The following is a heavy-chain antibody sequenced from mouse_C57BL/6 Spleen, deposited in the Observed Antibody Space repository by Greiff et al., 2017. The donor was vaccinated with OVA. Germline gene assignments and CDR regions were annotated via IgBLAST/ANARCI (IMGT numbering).Heavy chain of an antibody. V-gene: IGHV1-15*01. CDR2: IDPETGGT. CDR1: GYTFTDYE. CDR3: TRRDDGECDV. J-gene: IGHJ1*03. D-gene: IGHD2-12*01. Sequence: QVQLQQSGAELVRPGASVTLSCKASGYTFTDYEMHWVKQTPVHGLEWIGAIDPETGGTAYNQKFKGKAILTADKSSSTASMELRSLTSEDAAVYYCTRRDDGECDVWGTGTTVTVSS.